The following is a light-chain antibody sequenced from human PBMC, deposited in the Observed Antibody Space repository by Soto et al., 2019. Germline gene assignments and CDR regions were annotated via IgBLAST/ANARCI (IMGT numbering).Light chain of an antibody. V-gene: IGKV3-11*01. Sequence: ETVLTQSPATLSLSPGESATLSCRASQTVSRFFAWYQQKPGQSPRLLIYGVSNRAAGVPARFSASGSVTDFNLSISSLEPEDSAVYYCQHRFTWPLTFGGGTKVEIK. CDR3: QHRFTWPLT. J-gene: IGKJ4*01. CDR1: QTVSRF. CDR2: GVS.